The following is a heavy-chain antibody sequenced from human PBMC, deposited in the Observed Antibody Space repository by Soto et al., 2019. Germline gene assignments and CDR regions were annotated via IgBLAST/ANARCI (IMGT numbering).Heavy chain of an antibody. Sequence: GESLKISCKGSGYSFTSYWIGWVRQMPGKGLEWMGIIYPGDSGTRYSPSFQGQVTISADKSISTAYLQWSSLKASDTAMYYCARSSDSSGLGSYYYGMDVWGQGTTVTV. CDR3: ARSSDSSGLGSYYYGMDV. CDR2: IYPGDSGT. V-gene: IGHV5-51*01. CDR1: GYSFTSYW. J-gene: IGHJ6*02. D-gene: IGHD3-22*01.